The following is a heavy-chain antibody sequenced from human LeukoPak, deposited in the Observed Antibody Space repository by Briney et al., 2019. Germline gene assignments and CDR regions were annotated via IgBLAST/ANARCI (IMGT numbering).Heavy chain of an antibody. V-gene: IGHV3-66*02. CDR2: IYSGGST. CDR1: GFTVSSNY. CDR3: ASMITFGGVIDY. J-gene: IGHJ4*02. D-gene: IGHD3-16*01. Sequence: GGSLRLSCAASGFTVSSNYMSWVRQAQGRGLEWVSVIYSGGSTYYADSVKGRFTISRDNSKNTLYLQMNSLRAEDTAVYYCASMITFGGVIDYWGQGTLVTVSS.